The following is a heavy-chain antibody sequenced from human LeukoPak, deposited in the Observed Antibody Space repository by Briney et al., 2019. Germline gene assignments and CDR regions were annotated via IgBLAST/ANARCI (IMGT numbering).Heavy chain of an antibody. CDR3: ARVRGRYSSGWGYFDL. D-gene: IGHD6-19*01. V-gene: IGHV5-51*01. CDR2: IFPGDSDT. CDR1: GYSFNSYW. Sequence: GQSLKLSCKRSGYSFNSYWIGWVRQMPGEGLEWMGIIFPGDSDTRYSPSFQGQVTISADKSISTAYLQGSSLKASDTAMYYCARVRGRYSSGWGYFDLWGGGTLVTVSS. J-gene: IGHJ2*01.